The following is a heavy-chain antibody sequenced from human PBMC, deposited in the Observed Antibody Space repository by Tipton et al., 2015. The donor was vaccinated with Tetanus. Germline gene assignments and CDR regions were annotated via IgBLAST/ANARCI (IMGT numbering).Heavy chain of an antibody. CDR1: VGAIIDSY. CDR2: IYYSGST. D-gene: IGHD3-10*01. V-gene: IGHV4-59*12. Sequence: TLSLTCTVSVGAIIDSYWGWIRQSPGKGLERIGYIYYSGSTNYNPSLKSRVTMSVDTSKNQFSLKLSSVTAADTAVYYCASHYGSGSDDAFDIWGQGTMVTVSS. J-gene: IGHJ3*02. CDR3: ASHYGSGSDDAFDI.